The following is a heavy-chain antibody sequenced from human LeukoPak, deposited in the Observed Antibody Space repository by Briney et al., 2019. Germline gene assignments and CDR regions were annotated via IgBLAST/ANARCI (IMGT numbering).Heavy chain of an antibody. CDR3: ARLGSSWHIDY. CDR2: ISSSGSYI. D-gene: IGHD6-13*01. CDR1: GFTFSSYS. Sequence: GGFLRLSCAASGFTFSSYSMNWVRQAPGKGLEWVSSISSSGSYIYYADSVKGRFTISRDNAKNSLYLQMNSLRAEDTAVYYCARLGSSWHIDYWGQGTLVTVSS. V-gene: IGHV3-21*01. J-gene: IGHJ4*02.